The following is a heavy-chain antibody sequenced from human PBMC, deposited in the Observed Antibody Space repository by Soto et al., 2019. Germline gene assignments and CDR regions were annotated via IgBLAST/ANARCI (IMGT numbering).Heavy chain of an antibody. Sequence: ETXSLTCSVSGGSVIGNYWTWIRQPPCKGLEGIGHIHSSGTTYRPSLKSRVTIAVDTSKNQFSLQLTSVTAADTAVYYCARGGSPAPKYSYYGVDVWGQGTTVTVSS. V-gene: IGHV4-59*02. CDR3: ARGGSPAPKYSYYGVDV. D-gene: IGHD6-13*01. CDR1: GGSVIGNY. CDR2: IHSSGTT. J-gene: IGHJ6*02.